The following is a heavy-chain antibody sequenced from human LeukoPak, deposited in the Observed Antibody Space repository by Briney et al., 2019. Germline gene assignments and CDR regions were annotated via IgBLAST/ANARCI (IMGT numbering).Heavy chain of an antibody. V-gene: IGHV3-74*03. CDR1: GFTFSVYW. CDR2: ITDDGTR. CDR3: ARDRWGERAFDT. D-gene: IGHD7-27*01. Sequence: PGGSLRLSCAASGFTFSVYWMHWVRQTPEKGLVWVSHITDDGTRTYADSVKGRFTISRDNAKNTVYLQMNSLRAEDTGMYFCARDRWGERAFDTWGQGTMATVSS. J-gene: IGHJ3*02.